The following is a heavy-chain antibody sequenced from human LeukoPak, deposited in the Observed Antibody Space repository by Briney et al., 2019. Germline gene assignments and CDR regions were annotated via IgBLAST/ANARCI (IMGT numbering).Heavy chain of an antibody. V-gene: IGHV4-38-2*02. J-gene: IGHJ5*02. CDR3: ARRDYGDYVSWFDP. D-gene: IGHD4-17*01. CDR2: TYHSGGT. Sequence: PSETLSLTCTVSGYSISTGYYWGWIRQPPGKGLEWIGSTYHSGGTYYNPSLKSRVTISVDTSKNQFSLKLSSVTAADTAVYYCARRDYGDYVSWFDPWGQGTLVTVSS. CDR1: GYSISTGYY.